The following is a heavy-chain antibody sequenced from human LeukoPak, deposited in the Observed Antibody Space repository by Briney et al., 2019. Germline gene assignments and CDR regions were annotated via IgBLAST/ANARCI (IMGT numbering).Heavy chain of an antibody. CDR3: ARLRAAAATGQYYFDY. CDR1: SGSFSGYS. CDR2: IYYSGST. Sequence: SETLSLTCAVYSGSFSGYSWSWIRQPPGKGLEWIGSIYYSGSTYYNPSLKSRVTISVDTSKNQFSLKLSSVTAADTAVYYCARLRAAAATGQYYFDYWGQGTLVTVSS. V-gene: IGHV4-34*01. D-gene: IGHD6-13*01. J-gene: IGHJ4*02.